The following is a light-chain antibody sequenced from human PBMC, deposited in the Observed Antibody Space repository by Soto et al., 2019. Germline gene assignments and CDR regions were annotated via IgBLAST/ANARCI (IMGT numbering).Light chain of an antibody. J-gene: IGKJ5*01. V-gene: IGKV1-39*01. CDR2: AAS. CDR3: QHYDAYPIT. Sequence: DIQMTQSPSSLSSSVGYRVAITWRASQNISSYLNWYQQKPGKAPKLLIYAASSLQSGVPSRFSGSGSGTDFTLTISSLQPDDFATYYCQHYDAYPITFGQGTRLEIK. CDR1: QNISSY.